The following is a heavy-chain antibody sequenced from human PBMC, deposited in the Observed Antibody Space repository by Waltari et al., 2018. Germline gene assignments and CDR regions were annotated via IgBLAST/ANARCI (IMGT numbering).Heavy chain of an antibody. D-gene: IGHD4-17*01. CDR3: ARGAATVSRHLFDY. Sequence: QVQLVQSGAEVREPGSSVKVSCKAFGGSFSSYATTWVRQAPGQGLEWLGGIIPSSGKVHYAQGLQGRVTITADESTSTAYMVLSSLTSEETAVYYCARGAATVSRHLFDYWGQGTLVTVSS. CDR1: GGSFSSYA. V-gene: IGHV1-69*01. J-gene: IGHJ4*02. CDR2: IIPSSGKV.